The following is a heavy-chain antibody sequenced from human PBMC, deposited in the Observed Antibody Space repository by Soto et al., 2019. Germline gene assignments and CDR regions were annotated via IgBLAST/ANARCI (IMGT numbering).Heavy chain of an antibody. CDR1: GFTFSNAW. D-gene: IGHD6-13*01. Sequence: GGSLRLSCAASGFTFSNAWMNWVRQAPGKGLEGVGRIKSKTVGGTTDYASPLKGTFTIARDDSKNTLYLQMNSLKTEDTAVYYCTTSSEIAGGGLYYYYNCG. V-gene: IGHV3-15*07. J-gene: IGHJ6*01. CDR2: IKSKTVGGTT. CDR3: TTSSEIAGGGLYYYYNCG.